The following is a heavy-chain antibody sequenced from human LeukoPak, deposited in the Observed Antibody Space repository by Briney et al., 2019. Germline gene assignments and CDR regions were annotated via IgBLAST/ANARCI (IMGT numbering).Heavy chain of an antibody. Sequence: GGSLRLSCAASKFTFSTFSMSWVRQAPGKGLEWVSSISGSGGYTYYADSVKGRFTISRDNSKNTLFLQMNSLRAEDTAVYYCAKTSDDIVVVPAADFDYWGQGTLVTVSS. D-gene: IGHD2-2*01. V-gene: IGHV3-23*01. CDR1: KFTFSTFS. CDR2: ISGSGGYT. J-gene: IGHJ4*02. CDR3: AKTSDDIVVVPAADFDY.